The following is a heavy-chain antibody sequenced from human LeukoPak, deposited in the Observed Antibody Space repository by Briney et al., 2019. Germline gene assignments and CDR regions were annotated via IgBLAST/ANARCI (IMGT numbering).Heavy chain of an antibody. CDR1: GFTFSSYA. CDR3: AKGIAVADRFDY. CDR2: ISGSGGST. V-gene: IGHV3-23*01. D-gene: IGHD6-19*01. J-gene: IGHJ4*02. Sequence: GGFLRLSCAASGFTFSSYAMSWVRQAPGKGLEWVSAISGSGGSTYYADSVKGRVTISRDNSKNTLYLQMNSLRAEDTAVYYCAKGIAVADRFDYWGQGTLVTVSS.